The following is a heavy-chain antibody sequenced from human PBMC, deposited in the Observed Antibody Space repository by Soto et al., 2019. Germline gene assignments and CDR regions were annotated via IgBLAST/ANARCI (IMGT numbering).Heavy chain of an antibody. V-gene: IGHV1-69*13. Sequence: ASVKVSCKASGGTFSSYAISWVRQAPGQGLEWMGGIIPIFGTANYAQKFQGRVTITADESTSTAYMELSSLRSEDTAVYYCASSRVGATRSDYYFDYWGRGTLVTVSS. J-gene: IGHJ4*02. CDR3: ASSRVGATRSDYYFDY. CDR2: IIPIFGTA. CDR1: GGTFSSYA. D-gene: IGHD1-26*01.